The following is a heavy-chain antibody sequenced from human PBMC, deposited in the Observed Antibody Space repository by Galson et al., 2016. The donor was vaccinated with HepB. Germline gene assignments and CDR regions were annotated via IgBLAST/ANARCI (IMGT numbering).Heavy chain of an antibody. CDR1: GFTFSSYS. CDR3: AKDWGYYYYYGMDV. D-gene: IGHD3-16*01. CDR2: ISSSSSTI. V-gene: IGHV3-48*02. Sequence: SLRLSCAASGFTFSSYSMNWVRQAPGKGLEWVAYISSSSSTIYYADAVKGRFTISRDNAKNSLHLQMNSLRDEDTAVYYCAKDWGYYYYYGMDVWGQGTTVTVSS. J-gene: IGHJ6*02.